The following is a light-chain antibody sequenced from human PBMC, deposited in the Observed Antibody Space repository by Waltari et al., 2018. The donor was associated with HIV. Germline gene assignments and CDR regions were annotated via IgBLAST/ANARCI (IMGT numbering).Light chain of an antibody. Sequence: QSALTQPASVSGSPGQSITISCTGTTSYVGGYAYVSWYQQHPGKVPKLIIYEVTNRPSGVSNRFSGSKSGNTASLTISGLQPEDEADYYCSSFTSSDTPVVFGGGTKLTVL. CDR1: TSYVGGYAY. CDR3: SSFTSSDTPVV. V-gene: IGLV2-14*01. CDR2: EVT. J-gene: IGLJ2*01.